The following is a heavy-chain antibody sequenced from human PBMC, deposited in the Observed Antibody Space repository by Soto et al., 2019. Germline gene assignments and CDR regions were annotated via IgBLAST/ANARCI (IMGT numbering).Heavy chain of an antibody. CDR2: INAGNGNT. Sequence: QVQLVQSGAEVKKPGASVKVSCKASGYTFTSYAMHWVRQAPGQRLEWMGWINAGNGNTKYSQKFQGRVTITRDTSASTAYMELSSLRSEDTAVYYCARGGRNCSGGSCYYYYYMDVWGKGTTVTVSS. CDR1: GYTFTSYA. V-gene: IGHV1-3*01. D-gene: IGHD2-15*01. CDR3: ARGGRNCSGGSCYYYYYMDV. J-gene: IGHJ6*03.